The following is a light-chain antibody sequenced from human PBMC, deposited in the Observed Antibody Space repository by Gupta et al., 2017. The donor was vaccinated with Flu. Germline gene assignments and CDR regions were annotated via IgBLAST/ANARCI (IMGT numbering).Light chain of an antibody. J-gene: IGKJ4*01. CDR2: GAS. CDR3: HQEGSSLFT. V-gene: IGKV3-20*01. CDR1: QSVSSSY. Sequence: GTLSLSPGERAALSCRATQSVSSSYLAWYQQKPGQAPRLLIYGASRRATGIPDRFSGSGSGTDFTLTISRLEPEDFAVYYCHQEGSSLFTFGGGTXVEIK.